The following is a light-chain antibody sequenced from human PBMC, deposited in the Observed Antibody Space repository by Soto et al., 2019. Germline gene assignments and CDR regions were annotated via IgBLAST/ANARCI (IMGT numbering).Light chain of an antibody. J-gene: IGKJ1*01. CDR2: WAS. CDR1: QSVLYSPNNKNY. V-gene: IGKV4-1*01. CDR3: QQHYDTPLT. Sequence: DIVMTQSPDSLAVSLGERATINCKSSQSVLYSPNNKNYLIWYQQKPGQPPKLLIYWASTRESGVPDRFSGSGSGTDFTLTISRLQAEDVAVYYCQQHYDTPLTFGQGTKVEIK.